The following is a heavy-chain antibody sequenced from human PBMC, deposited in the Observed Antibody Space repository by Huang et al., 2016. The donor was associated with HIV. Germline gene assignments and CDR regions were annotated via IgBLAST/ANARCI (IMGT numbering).Heavy chain of an antibody. D-gene: IGHD1-20*01. Sequence: QVQLVQSGSEVKKPGASVKVSCKASGYTFTIYGFSWVGQAPGQGLEVMGGISPYNDTPINAQKGQGSVTITTDTPTGTAYMELRSLRMDDTAVYYCARDDNWNDDPDNWFDTWGQGTLVTVSS. V-gene: IGHV1-18*01. J-gene: IGHJ5*02. CDR1: GYTFTIYG. CDR3: ARDDNWNDDPDNWFDT. CDR2: ISPYNDTP.